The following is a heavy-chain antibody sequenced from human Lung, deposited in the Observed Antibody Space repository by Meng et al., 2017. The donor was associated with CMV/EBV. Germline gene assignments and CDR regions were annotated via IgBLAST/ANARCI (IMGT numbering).Heavy chain of an antibody. CDR3: ARGDYSSGYQPLVY. CDR1: GFTFSSYA. CDR2: IPYDGGSK. V-gene: IGHV3-30*04. Sequence: SXAASGFTFSSYAIHWVRQAPGKGLEWVAVIPYDGGSKYYADSVEGRFTISRDNSKNTLYLQMNSLRSEDTAVYYCARGDYSSGYQPLVYWGQGXLVTVSS. D-gene: IGHD3-22*01. J-gene: IGHJ4*02.